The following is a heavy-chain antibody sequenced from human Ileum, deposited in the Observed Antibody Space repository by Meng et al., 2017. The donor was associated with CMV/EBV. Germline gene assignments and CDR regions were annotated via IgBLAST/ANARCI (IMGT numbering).Heavy chain of an antibody. D-gene: IGHD5-12*01. CDR3: VHRSYSGQDDY. CDR2: IYWDDDT. CDR1: GFSFSTSKAG. Sequence: MPLKESGPTLVKPTLTLTLTCTFFGFSFSTSKAGVGWIRLPPGKALEWLALIYWDDDTRYNPSLKTRLTITKDTSKNQVILTMTKMDPADTATYFCVHRSYSGQDDYWGQGALVTVSS. V-gene: IGHV2-5*02. J-gene: IGHJ4*02.